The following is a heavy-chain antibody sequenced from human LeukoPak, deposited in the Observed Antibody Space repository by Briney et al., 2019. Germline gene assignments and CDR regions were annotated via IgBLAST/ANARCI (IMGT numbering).Heavy chain of an antibody. V-gene: IGHV3-11*04. CDR1: GFTFSDYY. CDR3: ARDQAPNWNYVGYYYYYGMDV. D-gene: IGHD1-7*01. J-gene: IGHJ6*02. CDR2: ISSSGSTI. Sequence: GGSLRLSCAASGFTFSDYYMSWIRQAPGKGLEWVSYISSSGSTIYYADSVKGRFTISRYNAKNSLYLQMNSLRAEDTAVYYCARDQAPNWNYVGYYYYYGMDVWGQGTTVTVSS.